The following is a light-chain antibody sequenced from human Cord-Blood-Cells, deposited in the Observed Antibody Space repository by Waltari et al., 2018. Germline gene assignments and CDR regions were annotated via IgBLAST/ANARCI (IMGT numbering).Light chain of an antibody. J-gene: IGKJ1*01. CDR3: QQYGSSPT. CDR1: QSVSSGY. V-gene: IGKV3-20*01. CDR2: GAS. Sequence: EIVLTQSPGTLYLSPGARATLSCRASQSVSSGYLAWYQQKPGQAPRLLIYGASRRATGIPDRFSGSGSGTDFTLTISRLEPEDFAVYYCQQYGSSPTFGQGTKVEIK.